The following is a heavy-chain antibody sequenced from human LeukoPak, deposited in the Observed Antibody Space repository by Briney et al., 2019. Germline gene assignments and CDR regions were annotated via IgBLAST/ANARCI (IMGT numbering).Heavy chain of an antibody. CDR1: GGSFSGYY. CDR3: ARASQGLWFRYWFDP. V-gene: IGHV4-34*01. J-gene: IGHJ5*02. CDR2: INHSGST. D-gene: IGHD3-10*01. Sequence: PSETLSLTCAVYGGSFSGYYWSWIRQPPGKGLEWIGEINHSGSTNYNPPLKSRVTISVDTSKNQFSLKLSSVTAADTAVYYCARASQGLWFRYWFDPWGQGTLVTVSS.